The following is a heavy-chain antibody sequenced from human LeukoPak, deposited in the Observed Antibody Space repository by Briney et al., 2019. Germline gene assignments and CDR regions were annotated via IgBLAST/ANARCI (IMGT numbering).Heavy chain of an antibody. CDR3: ARGVHVRRYDSNDNCFDP. D-gene: IGHD3-22*01. V-gene: IGHV1-46*01. Sequence: GASVKVSCKGSGYTFTSYYMHGVRQAPGQGLEWMGIINPSGGSTSYAQKFQGRVTMTRDTSTSTVYMELSSLRSEDTAVYYCARGVHVRRYDSNDNCFDPWGQGTLVTVSS. CDR2: INPSGGST. CDR1: GYTFTSYY. J-gene: IGHJ5*02.